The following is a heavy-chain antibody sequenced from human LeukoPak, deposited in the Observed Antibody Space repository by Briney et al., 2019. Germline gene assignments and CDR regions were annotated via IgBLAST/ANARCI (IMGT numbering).Heavy chain of an antibody. Sequence: GGSLRLSCAASGFTFSSHAMSWVRQAPGKGLEWVSSVSRSGAPTYYADSVKGRFTIIRDISKNTLSLQMNSLRAGDTAVYYCAKDLGYNTGWYAFDYWGQGTLVTVSS. CDR2: VSRSGAPT. J-gene: IGHJ4*02. CDR1: GFTFSSHA. CDR3: AKDLGYNTGWYAFDY. D-gene: IGHD6-19*01. V-gene: IGHV3-23*01.